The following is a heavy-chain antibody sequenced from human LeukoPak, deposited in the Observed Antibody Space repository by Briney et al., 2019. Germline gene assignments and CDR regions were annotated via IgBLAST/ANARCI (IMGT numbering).Heavy chain of an antibody. Sequence: SETLSLTCTVTGGSISSYYWSWIRQPPGKGLEWIGYIYYSGSTNYNPSLKSRVTISVDTSKNQFSLKLSSVSAADTAVYYCARSSGWDAFDIWGQGTMVTVSS. V-gene: IGHV4-59*01. J-gene: IGHJ3*02. CDR1: GGSISSYY. D-gene: IGHD6-19*01. CDR3: ARSSGWDAFDI. CDR2: IYYSGST.